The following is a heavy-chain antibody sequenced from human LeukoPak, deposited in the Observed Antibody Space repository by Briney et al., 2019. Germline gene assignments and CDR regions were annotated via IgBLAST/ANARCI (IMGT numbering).Heavy chain of an antibody. D-gene: IGHD2-15*01. CDR2: ISWSSASI. V-gene: IGHV3-9*01. CDR3: VKGHCSSSSCFPNYYYYMDV. Sequence: GRSLRLSCAGSGFIFDEYAMHWVRQAPGKGLEWVSGISWSSASIAYADSVKGRFTISRDNAKNLLSLQMTSLRAADTALYYCVKGHCSSSSCFPNYYYYMDVWGTGTTVTVSS. CDR1: GFIFDEYA. J-gene: IGHJ6*03.